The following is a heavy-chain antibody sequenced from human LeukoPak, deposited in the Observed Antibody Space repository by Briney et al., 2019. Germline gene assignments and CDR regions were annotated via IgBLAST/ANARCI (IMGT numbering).Heavy chain of an antibody. V-gene: IGHV5-51*01. D-gene: IGHD3-10*01. J-gene: IGHJ3*02. CDR2: IYPGDSDT. Sequence: GESLKISCKCSGNSFSSYWIGWVRQMPGIGLQWMGIIYPGDSDTRYSPSFQGQVTISADKSISTAYLQWSSLKASDTAMYYCASMGFGELSDAFDIWGQGTMVTVSS. CDR1: GNSFSSYW. CDR3: ASMGFGELSDAFDI.